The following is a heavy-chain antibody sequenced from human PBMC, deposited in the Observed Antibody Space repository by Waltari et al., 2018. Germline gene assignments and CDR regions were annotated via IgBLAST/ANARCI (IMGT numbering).Heavy chain of an antibody. J-gene: IGHJ5*02. CDR2: ISGKSGSI. CDR3: AKDKGGVDSSSWYNWFDP. V-gene: IGHV3-9*01. D-gene: IGHD6-13*01. CDR1: GFTFDDYA. Sequence: EVQLVESGGGLVQPGRSLRLSCAASGFTFDDYAMHWVRQAPGKGLEWVSGISGKSGSIGYADSVKDRFTISRDNAKNSLYLQMNSLRAEDTALYYCAKDKGGVDSSSWYNWFDPWGQGTLVTVSS.